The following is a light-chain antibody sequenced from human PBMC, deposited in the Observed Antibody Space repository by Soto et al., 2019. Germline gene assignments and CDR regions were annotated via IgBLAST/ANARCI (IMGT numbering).Light chain of an antibody. J-gene: IGKJ1*01. CDR1: QSISTS. CDR3: QQGYSRPRT. Sequence: DIQLTQSPSSLSASVGDRVTITCRASQSISTSLNWYQQKPGKAPNLLIFTSSNLESGVPSRFSGSGSGTDFTLTISSLQPEDFATYFCQQGYSRPRTFGQGTKVDTK. CDR2: TSS. V-gene: IGKV1-39*01.